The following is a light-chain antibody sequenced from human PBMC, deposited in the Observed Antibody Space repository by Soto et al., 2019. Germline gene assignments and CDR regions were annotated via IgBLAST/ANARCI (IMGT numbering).Light chain of an antibody. Sequence: EIVMTQSPATLSVSPGERVTLSCRASQSVSSNLAWYQQKPGQAPRLLIYGASTRATGIPARFSGSGSGTEFTLSISRLQSADFAVYYCQQYNNWPPLTFGGGTKVEIK. CDR3: QQYNNWPPLT. CDR2: GAS. CDR1: QSVSSN. V-gene: IGKV3-15*01. J-gene: IGKJ4*01.